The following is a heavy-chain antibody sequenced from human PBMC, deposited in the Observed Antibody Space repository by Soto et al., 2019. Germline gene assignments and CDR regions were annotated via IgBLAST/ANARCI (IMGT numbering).Heavy chain of an antibody. J-gene: IGHJ5*02. CDR2: ISGSSTYI. Sequence: EGQLEESGGGLGKPGGSLTLSCVGSGFTFSNYKMNWVRQAPGQGLEWVSSISGSSTYIYYADSVRGRFTISRDNAKNSVHLQMNSLRVEDTAVYFCAREELPPGTSFNSWFDPWGQGTLVTVSS. D-gene: IGHD1-1*01. CDR1: GFTFSNYK. CDR3: AREELPPGTSFNSWFDP. V-gene: IGHV3-21*01.